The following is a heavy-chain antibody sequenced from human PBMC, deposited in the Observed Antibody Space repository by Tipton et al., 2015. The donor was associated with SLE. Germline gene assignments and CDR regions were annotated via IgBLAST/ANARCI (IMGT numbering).Heavy chain of an antibody. D-gene: IGHD2-15*01. CDR1: GGSISSSSYY. CDR2: IYHSGST. CDR3: ARHSYCSGGSCSRTYYYGMDV. J-gene: IGHJ6*02. V-gene: IGHV4-39*01. Sequence: LRLSCTVSGGSISSSSYYWGWVRQPPGKGLEWIGSIYHSGSTYYNPSLKSRVTISVDTSKNQFSLKLSSVTAADTAVYYCARHSYCSGGSCSRTYYYGMDVWGQGTTVTVSS.